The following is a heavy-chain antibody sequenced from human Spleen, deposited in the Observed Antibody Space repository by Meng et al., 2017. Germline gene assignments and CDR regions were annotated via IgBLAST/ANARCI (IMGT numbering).Heavy chain of an antibody. J-gene: IGHJ4*02. CDR2: INPKSGDT. V-gene: IGHV1-2*06. D-gene: IGHD6-13*01. CDR3: ARDEDISAAGKLFVDY. CDR1: GGIISNYA. Sequence: SVNVSCKPSGGIISNYAISWVRQAPGQGLEWTGRINPKSGDTHYAQKFQGRVTMTGDTSISTAYMELSGLRSDDTAMYYCARDEDISAAGKLFVDYWGQGTLVTVSS.